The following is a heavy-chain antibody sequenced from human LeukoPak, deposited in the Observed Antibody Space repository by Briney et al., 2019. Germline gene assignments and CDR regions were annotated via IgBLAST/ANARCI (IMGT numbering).Heavy chain of an antibody. Sequence: GRSLRLSCVASGFTFSNYGMHWVRQVPGKGLEWVAVIWYDGSNKYYADSVKGRFTISRDNSKNTLYLQMNSLRAEDTAVYYCARDRPEYSSSSFGNYWGQGTLVTVSS. CDR2: IWYDGSNK. J-gene: IGHJ4*02. D-gene: IGHD6-6*01. CDR3: ARDRPEYSSSSFGNY. V-gene: IGHV3-33*01. CDR1: GFTFSNYG.